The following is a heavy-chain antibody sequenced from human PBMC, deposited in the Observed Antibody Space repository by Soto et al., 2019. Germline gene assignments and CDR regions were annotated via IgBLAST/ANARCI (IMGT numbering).Heavy chain of an antibody. CDR3: TIDPFYGSGSYHPPNYDY. D-gene: IGHD3-10*01. Sequence: PGGSLRLSCAASGFTFSNAWMNWVRQAPGKGLEWVGRIKSKTDGGTTDYAAPVKGRFTISRDDSKNTLYLQMNSLKTEDTAVYYCTIDPFYGSGSYHPPNYDYWGQGILVTVSS. CDR2: IKSKTDGGTT. CDR1: GFTFSNAW. V-gene: IGHV3-15*07. J-gene: IGHJ4*02.